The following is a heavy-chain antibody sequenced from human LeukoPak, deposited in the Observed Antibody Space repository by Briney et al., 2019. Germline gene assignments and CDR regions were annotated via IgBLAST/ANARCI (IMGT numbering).Heavy chain of an antibody. D-gene: IGHD4-23*01. CDR2: INHSGST. CDR1: GGSFIGYH. J-gene: IGHJ4*02. Sequence: SETLSLTCAVSGGSFIGYHWNWIRQPPGKGLEWFGEINHSGSTNYNPSLKSRVTISVDTSKHQFSLNLRSVTAADTAVYYCARDPTTVVTTPYYFDDWGQGTLVTVSS. CDR3: ARDPTTVVTTPYYFDD. V-gene: IGHV4-34*01.